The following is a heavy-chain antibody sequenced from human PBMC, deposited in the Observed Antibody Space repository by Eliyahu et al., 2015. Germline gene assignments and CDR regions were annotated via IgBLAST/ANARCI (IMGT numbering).Heavy chain of an antibody. J-gene: IGHJ5*02. V-gene: IGHV3-23*01. CDR2: ISGSGGST. Sequence: EVQLLESGGGLVQPGGSLRLSCAASGFTFSSYAMSWVRQAPGKGLGWVSAISGSGGSTYYADSVKGRFTISRDNSKNTLYLQMNSLRAEDTAVYYCAKALYPYGDYTGWFDPWGQGTLVTVSS. D-gene: IGHD4-17*01. CDR1: GFTFSSYA. CDR3: AKALYPYGDYTGWFDP.